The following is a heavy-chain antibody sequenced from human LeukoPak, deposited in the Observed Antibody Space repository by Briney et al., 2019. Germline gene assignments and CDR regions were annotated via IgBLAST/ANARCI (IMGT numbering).Heavy chain of an antibody. J-gene: IGHJ4*02. V-gene: IGHV3-53*05. Sequence: PGGSLRLSCAASELTVTSNYMSWVRQAPGKGLQWVSVIYPGGDIYYADSVKGRFIISRDNSKNTLYLEMNSLGAEDTAVYYCAKQFQIGVNYFDYWGQGTPVTVSS. CDR2: IYPGGDI. D-gene: IGHD3-22*01. CDR1: ELTVTSNY. CDR3: AKQFQIGVNYFDY.